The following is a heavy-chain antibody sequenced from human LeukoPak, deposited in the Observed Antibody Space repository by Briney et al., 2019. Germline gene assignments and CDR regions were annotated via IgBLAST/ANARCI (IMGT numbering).Heavy chain of an antibody. CDR2: ISGSGGST. CDR3: AKGVAGLLPNFDY. Sequence: GGSLRLSCAASGFTFSSYAMSWVRQAPGKGLEWVSGISGSGGSTYYADSVKGRFTISRDNSKKMLHLQMNSLRAEDTAVYYCAKGVAGLLPNFDYWGQGTLVTVSS. CDR1: GFTFSSYA. J-gene: IGHJ4*02. V-gene: IGHV3-23*01. D-gene: IGHD6-19*01.